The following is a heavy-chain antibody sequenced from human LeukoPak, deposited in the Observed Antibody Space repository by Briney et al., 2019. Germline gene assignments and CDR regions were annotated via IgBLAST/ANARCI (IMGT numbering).Heavy chain of an antibody. V-gene: IGHV4-59*08. Sequence: PSETLSLTCTVSGTSISGDYWSWIRQPPGQGLEWIGYVYFTGNTNYNPSLKSRVTISMDTSKNQISLTVTSVTAADTAVYYCARHPFSSPFDFWGQGTLVAVSS. D-gene: IGHD2/OR15-2a*01. J-gene: IGHJ4*02. CDR1: GTSISGDY. CDR3: ARHPFSSPFDF. CDR2: VYFTGNT.